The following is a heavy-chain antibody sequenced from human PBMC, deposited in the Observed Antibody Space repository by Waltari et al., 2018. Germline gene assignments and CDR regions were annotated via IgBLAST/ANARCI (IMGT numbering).Heavy chain of an antibody. V-gene: IGHV3-7*01. CDR3: ARGNIHDY. Sequence: EVQLVESGGGLVQPGGSLRLSCAASGFTFRSYWMSWVRQAPGKGLEWVANIKQDGSEKYYVDSVKGRFTISRDNAKNSLYLQMNSLRAEDTAVYYCARGNIHDYWGQGTLVTVSS. CDR1: GFTFRSYW. J-gene: IGHJ4*02. D-gene: IGHD1-1*01. CDR2: IKQDGSEK.